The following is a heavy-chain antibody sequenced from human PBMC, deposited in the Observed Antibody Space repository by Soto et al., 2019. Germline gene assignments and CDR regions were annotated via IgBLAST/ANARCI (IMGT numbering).Heavy chain of an antibody. J-gene: IGHJ1*01. V-gene: IGHV3-30*18. D-gene: IGHD6-19*01. CDR1: GFTFSTYA. Sequence: PGGSLRLSCAASGFTFSTYAMHWVRQAPGKGLEWVAVVSYDGTNKYYTDSVKGRFTISRDNSENTLYLQMNSLRAEDTAVYFCAKEPYTSDWYSEYFQHWGQGTLVTVSS. CDR2: VSYDGTNK. CDR3: AKEPYTSDWYSEYFQH.